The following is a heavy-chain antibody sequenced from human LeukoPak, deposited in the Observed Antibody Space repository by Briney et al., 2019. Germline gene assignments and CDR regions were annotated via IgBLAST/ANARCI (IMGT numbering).Heavy chain of an antibody. CDR2: ISGSGGST. D-gene: IGHD4-17*01. V-gene: IGHV3-23*01. CDR3: ARDLSTTVTTCPLLTL. J-gene: IGHJ4*02. CDR1: GFTFSSYA. Sequence: PGGSLRLSCAASGFTFSSYAMSWVRQAPGKGLEWVSAISGSGGSTYYADSVKGRFTISRDNSKNTLYLQMNSLRAEDTAVYYCARDLSTTVTTCPLLTLWGQGTLVTVSS.